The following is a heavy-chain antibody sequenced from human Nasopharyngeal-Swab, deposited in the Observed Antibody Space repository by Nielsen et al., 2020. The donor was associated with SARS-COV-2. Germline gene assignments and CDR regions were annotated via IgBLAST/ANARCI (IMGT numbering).Heavy chain of an antibody. D-gene: IGHD2-21*01. CDR3: ARDLPTYSDWFDP. J-gene: IGHJ5*02. CDR2: IKQDGSEK. CDR1: GFTFSSYW. V-gene: IGHV3-7*01. Sequence: GESLKISCAASGFTFSSYWMSWVRQAPGKGLEWVANIKQDGSEKYYVDSVKGRFTISRDNAKNSLYPQMNSLRAEDTAVYYCARDLPTYSDWFDPWGQGTLVTVSS.